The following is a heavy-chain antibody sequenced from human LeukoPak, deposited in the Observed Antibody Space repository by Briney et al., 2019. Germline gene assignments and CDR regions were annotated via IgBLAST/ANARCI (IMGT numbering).Heavy chain of an antibody. V-gene: IGHV1-2*02. CDR1: GYTFTGYY. CDR2: INPNSGGT. Sequence: ASVKVSCKASGYTFTGYYMHWVRQAPGQGLEWMGWINPNSGGTNYAQKFQGRVTMTRDTSISTAYMELSRLRSDDTAVYYCAYSGSYCSSTSCYGDFDYWGQGTLVTVSS. D-gene: IGHD2-2*01. CDR3: AYSGSYCSSTSCYGDFDY. J-gene: IGHJ4*02.